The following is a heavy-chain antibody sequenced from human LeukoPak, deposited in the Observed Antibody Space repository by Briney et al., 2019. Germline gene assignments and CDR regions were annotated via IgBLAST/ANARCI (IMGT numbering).Heavy chain of an antibody. D-gene: IGHD5-12*01. CDR3: ARQAGYDFAY. CDR2: IYYSGST. J-gene: IGHJ4*02. V-gene: IGHV4-39*01. Sequence: SETLSLTCTVSGGSISSSSYYWGWIRQPLGKGLEWIGSIYYSGSTNYNPSLKSRVSISVDTSKNQFSLKLSSVTAADTAVYYCARQAGYDFAYWGQGTLVTVSS. CDR1: GGSISSSSYY.